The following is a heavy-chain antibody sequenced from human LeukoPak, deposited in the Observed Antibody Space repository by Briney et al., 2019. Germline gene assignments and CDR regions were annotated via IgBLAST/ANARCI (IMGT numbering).Heavy chain of an antibody. D-gene: IGHD3-3*01. Sequence: SETLSLTCTVSGGSISSGGYYWSWIRQHPGKGLEWIGYIYYSGSTYYNPSLKSRVTISVDTSKNQFSLKLSSVTAADTAVYYCARAEYYDFWSGYYPYYYYGMDVWGQGTTVTASS. CDR1: GGSISSGGYY. V-gene: IGHV4-31*03. CDR3: ARAEYYDFWSGYYPYYYYGMDV. CDR2: IYYSGST. J-gene: IGHJ6*02.